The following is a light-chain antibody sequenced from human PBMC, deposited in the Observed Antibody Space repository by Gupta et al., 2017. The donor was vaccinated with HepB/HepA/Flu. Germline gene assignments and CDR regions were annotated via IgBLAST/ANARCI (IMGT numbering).Light chain of an antibody. CDR2: AAS. V-gene: IGKV3-20*01. CDR1: ESVGSRS. J-gene: IGKJ2*01. Sequence: ELVLTQSPGTLSLSPGERATLSCRASESVGSRSFTWYQQKPGQAPRLLIYAASSRATGIPDRFSGSESGTDFTLTISRLEPEDFAVYYCQQDGSSRYTFGQGTKVEMK. CDR3: QQDGSSRYT.